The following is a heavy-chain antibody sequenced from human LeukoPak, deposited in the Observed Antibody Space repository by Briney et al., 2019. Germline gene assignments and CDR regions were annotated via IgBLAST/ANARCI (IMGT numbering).Heavy chain of an antibody. CDR3: ARDSAFSSYST. Sequence: PGGSLRLSCTASGFSINSNYRSWVRQAPGKGLEWVSIIYSDRSTYYPESVKGRFTISRDDSKNTLLLQMDSLRVEDTAIYYCARDSAFSSYSTWGQGALVTVSS. CDR1: GFSINSNY. V-gene: IGHV3-53*01. D-gene: IGHD2-21*01. J-gene: IGHJ5*02. CDR2: IYSDRST.